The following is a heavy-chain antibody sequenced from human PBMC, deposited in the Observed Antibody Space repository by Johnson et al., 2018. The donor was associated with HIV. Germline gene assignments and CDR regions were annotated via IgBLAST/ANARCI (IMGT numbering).Heavy chain of an antibody. CDR1: GFTFSNYG. J-gene: IGHJ3*02. CDR2: IKQDGSEK. V-gene: IGHV3-7*03. CDR3: ARVGRPWLPRDAFDI. Sequence: VQLVESGGGVVQPGGSVRLSCAASGFTFSNYGMHWVRQAPGKGLEWVANIKQDGSEKYYVDSVKGRFTISRDNAKNSLYLQMNSLRAEDTAVYYCARVGRPWLPRDAFDIWGQGTMVTVSS. D-gene: IGHD6-19*01.